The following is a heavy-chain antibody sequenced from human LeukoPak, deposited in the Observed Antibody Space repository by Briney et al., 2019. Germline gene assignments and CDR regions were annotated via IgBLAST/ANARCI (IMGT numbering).Heavy chain of an antibody. V-gene: IGHV3-7*01. CDR3: ARDSCGNLDY. J-gene: IGHJ4*02. D-gene: IGHD1-26*01. Sequence: GGSLRLSCAASGFTFSTYWMAWVRQAPGKGPEWVANIKRDGSKKYYVESLKGRFTISRDNAKNSLFLQMNSLTAEDTSIYYCARDSCGNLDYWGQGALVTVSS. CDR1: GFTFSTYW. CDR2: IKRDGSKK.